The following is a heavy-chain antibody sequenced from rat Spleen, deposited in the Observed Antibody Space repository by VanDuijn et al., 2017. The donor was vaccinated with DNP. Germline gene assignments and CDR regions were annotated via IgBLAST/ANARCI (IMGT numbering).Heavy chain of an antibody. CDR2: ISPSAGST. J-gene: IGHJ2*01. CDR1: GLTFTNYD. CDR3: VRQTGYQGYKYLDY. D-gene: IGHD4-1*01. Sequence: EVQLVESGGGLVQPGRSLKLSCAASGLTFTNYDMVWVRQAPTKGLEWVASISPSAGSTYFRGSVKGRFTVSRDNAKGSLYLQMDSLRSEDTATYYCVRQTGYQGYKYLDYWGQGVMVTVSS. V-gene: IGHV5-25*01.